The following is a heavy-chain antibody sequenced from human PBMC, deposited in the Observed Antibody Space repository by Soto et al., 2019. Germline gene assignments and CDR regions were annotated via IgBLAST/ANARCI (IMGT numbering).Heavy chain of an antibody. V-gene: IGHV1-24*01. D-gene: IGHD3-10*01. CDR3: ATDRGLWFGETTFDY. Sequence: SVKVSCKVSGYTLTELSMHWVRQAPGKGLEWMGGFDPEDGETIYAQKFQGRVTMTEDTSTDTAYMELSSLRSEDTAVYYCATDRGLWFGETTFDYWGQGTLVTVSS. CDR2: FDPEDGET. J-gene: IGHJ4*02. CDR1: GYTLTELS.